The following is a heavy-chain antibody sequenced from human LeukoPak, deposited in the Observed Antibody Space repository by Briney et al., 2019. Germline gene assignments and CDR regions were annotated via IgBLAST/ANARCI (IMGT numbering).Heavy chain of an antibody. V-gene: IGHV4-59*01. D-gene: IGHD3-10*01. Sequence: SETLSLTCTVSGGSISSYYWSWIRQPPGKGLEWIGYIYYSGSTNYNPSLKSRVTISVDTSKNQFSLKLSSVTAADTAVYYCARADGSGSLLAFDIWGQGTMVTVSS. CDR2: IYYSGST. CDR3: ARADGSGSLLAFDI. CDR1: GGSISSYY. J-gene: IGHJ3*02.